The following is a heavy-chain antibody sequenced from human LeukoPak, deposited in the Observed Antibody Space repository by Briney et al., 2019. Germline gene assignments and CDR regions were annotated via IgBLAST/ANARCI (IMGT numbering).Heavy chain of an antibody. Sequence: PSETLSLSCGVSGDSISSNCWTWLRQPPGKGLEWVGDIYYNGSTIYNPSLKSRVTISVDTSKNQFCLKLSSVTAADTGAYYCARGWDSFDYWGQGTLVTVSS. CDR2: IYYNGST. J-gene: IGHJ4*02. CDR3: ARGWDSFDY. CDR1: GDSISSNC. V-gene: IGHV4-59*01. D-gene: IGHD1-26*01.